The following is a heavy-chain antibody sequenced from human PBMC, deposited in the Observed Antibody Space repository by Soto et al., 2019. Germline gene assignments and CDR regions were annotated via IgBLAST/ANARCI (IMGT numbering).Heavy chain of an antibody. V-gene: IGHV3-48*02. J-gene: IGHJ6*02. CDR2: ISSSSSTI. Sequence: PGGSLRLSCAASGFTFSSYSMNWVRQAPGKGLEWVSYISSSSSTIYYADSVKGRFTISRDNAKNSLYLQMNSLRDEDTAVYYCARDRGLGSSWLYYYYGMDVWGQGTTVTVSS. CDR3: ARDRGLGSSWLYYYYGMDV. CDR1: GFTFSSYS. D-gene: IGHD6-13*01.